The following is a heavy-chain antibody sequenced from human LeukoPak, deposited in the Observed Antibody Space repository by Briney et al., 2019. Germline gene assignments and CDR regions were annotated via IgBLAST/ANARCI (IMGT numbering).Heavy chain of an antibody. Sequence: ASVKVSCKASGYTFTGYYMHWVRQAPGQGLEWMGWINPNSGDTKYARKFQGRVTMTRDTSISTAYVELNRLRSDDSAVYFCARDSGYYYVSSGELDSWGQGTLVTVSS. J-gene: IGHJ4*02. CDR1: GYTFTGYY. CDR3: ARDSGYYYVSSGELDS. D-gene: IGHD3-22*01. CDR2: INPNSGDT. V-gene: IGHV1-2*02.